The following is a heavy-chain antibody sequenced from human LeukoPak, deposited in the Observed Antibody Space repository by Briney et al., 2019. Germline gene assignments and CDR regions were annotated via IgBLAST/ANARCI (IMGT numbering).Heavy chain of an antibody. Sequence: ASVKVSCKVSGYTLTELSMHWVRQAPGKGLEWMGGFDPEDGETIYAQKFQGRVTMTEDTSTDTAYMELSSLRSEDTAVYYCATVSGNFPLDAFDIWGQGTMVTVSS. V-gene: IGHV1-24*01. CDR3: ATVSGNFPLDAFDI. D-gene: IGHD4-23*01. CDR2: FDPEDGET. CDR1: GYTLTELS. J-gene: IGHJ3*02.